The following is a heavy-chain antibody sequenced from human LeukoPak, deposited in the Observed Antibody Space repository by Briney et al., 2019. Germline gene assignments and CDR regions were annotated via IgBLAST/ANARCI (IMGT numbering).Heavy chain of an antibody. CDR1: GFTFSDYY. D-gene: IGHD5-18*01. CDR2: IDSSRKAI. V-gene: IGHV3-11*04. J-gene: IGHJ4*02. CDR3: ARGLRQTIGYPLFDY. Sequence: AGGSLRLSCAVSGFTFSDYYMSWIRQAPGKGLEWISYIDSSRKAIYYADSVKGRFTISRDNAKNSLFLQMNSLRTEDTAVYYCARGLRQTIGYPLFDYWGQGAPVTVSS.